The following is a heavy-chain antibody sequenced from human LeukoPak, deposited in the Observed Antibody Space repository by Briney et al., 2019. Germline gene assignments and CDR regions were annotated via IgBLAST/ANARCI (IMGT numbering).Heavy chain of an antibody. CDR1: GGSISSSSYY. Sequence: PSETLSLTCTVSGGSISSSSYYWGWIRQPPGKGLEWIGSIYYSGSTYYNPSLKSRVTISVDTSKNQFSLKLSSVTAADTAVYYCARNPGDGYNWREPFNYFDYWGQGTLVTVSS. CDR2: IYYSGST. CDR3: ARNPGDGYNWREPFNYFDY. D-gene: IGHD5-24*01. J-gene: IGHJ4*02. V-gene: IGHV4-39*07.